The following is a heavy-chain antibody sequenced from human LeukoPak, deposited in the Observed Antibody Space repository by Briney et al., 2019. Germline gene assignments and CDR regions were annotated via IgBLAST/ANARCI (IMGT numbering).Heavy chain of an antibody. J-gene: IGHJ4*02. V-gene: IGHV4-59*10. Sequence: KPSETLSLTCAVYGGSFSGYYWSWIRQPPGKGLEWIGRVYTSGSTNYNPSLKSRVTMSVDTSKNQFSVKLSSVTAADTALYYCARDPGYGGQMDYWGQGTLVTVSS. CDR3: ARDPGYGGQMDY. D-gene: IGHD4-23*01. CDR2: VYTSGST. CDR1: GGSFSGYY.